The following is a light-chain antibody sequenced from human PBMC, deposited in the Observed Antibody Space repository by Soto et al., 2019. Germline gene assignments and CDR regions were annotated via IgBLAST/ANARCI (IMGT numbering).Light chain of an antibody. Sequence: EIVMTQSPATLSVSPGDRATLSCRASQSVDNDLAWYQQKPGQPPRLPIYDASTRATGIPARFSGSQSGTEFTLTISSLLSEDFAVYSCQQYNNWPLTFGGGTKVEI. V-gene: IGKV3D-15*01. CDR1: QSVDND. CDR2: DAS. CDR3: QQYNNWPLT. J-gene: IGKJ4*01.